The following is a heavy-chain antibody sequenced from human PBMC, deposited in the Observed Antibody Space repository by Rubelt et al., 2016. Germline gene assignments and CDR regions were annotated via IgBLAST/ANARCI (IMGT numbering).Heavy chain of an antibody. V-gene: IGHV3-74*01. CDR3: ARDNSNYVVSYNWFDA. Sequence: GKGLVWVSRINSDGSTPSYADSVKGRFTISRDDAKNTLYLQMNSLRAEDTAVYSCARDNSNYVVSYNWFDAWGQGTLVTVSS. CDR2: INSDGSTP. D-gene: IGHD4-11*01. J-gene: IGHJ5*02.